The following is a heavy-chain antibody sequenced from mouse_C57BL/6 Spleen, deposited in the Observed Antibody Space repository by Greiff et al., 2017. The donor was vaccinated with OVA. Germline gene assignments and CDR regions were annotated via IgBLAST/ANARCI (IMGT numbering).Heavy chain of an antibody. J-gene: IGHJ3*01. D-gene: IGHD1-1*01. Sequence: GAELARPGASVKLSCKALGYPSTSYGISWVKQRTGQGLEWIGEIYPRSGNTDYNEKSKGKATLTADKSSSTAYVELQSMTSEDSAVYFCARYYGSSYDWFAYWGQGTLVTVSA. CDR3: ARYYGSSYDWFAY. CDR1: GYPSTSYG. V-gene: IGHV1-81*01. CDR2: IYPRSGNT.